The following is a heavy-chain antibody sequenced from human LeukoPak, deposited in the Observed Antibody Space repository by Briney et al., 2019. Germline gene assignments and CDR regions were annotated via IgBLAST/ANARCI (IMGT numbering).Heavy chain of an antibody. J-gene: IGHJ4*02. D-gene: IGHD3-10*01. Sequence: ASVKVSCKASGYTFTSYDINWVRQATGQGLEWMGWMNPNSGNTGYAQKFQGRVPMTRTTSITTADMELSSLRSDDTAVYYCARESGLYGSGSRYWGQGTLVTVSS. V-gene: IGHV1-8*01. CDR1: GYTFTSYD. CDR3: ARESGLYGSGSRY. CDR2: MNPNSGNT.